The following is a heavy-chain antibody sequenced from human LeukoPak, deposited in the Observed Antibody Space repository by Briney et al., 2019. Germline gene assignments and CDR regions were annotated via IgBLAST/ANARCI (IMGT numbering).Heavy chain of an antibody. V-gene: IGHV4-38-2*02. CDR3: SRIRGTIAWDDAFDL. CDR1: DYSISSDYY. CDR2: IYHNGNT. D-gene: IGHD3-16*01. J-gene: IGHJ3*01. Sequence: SETLSLTCTVSDYSISSDYYWGWIRPPPGKGLEWIGTIYHNGNTYYNPSLKSRVTISVDTSKNRFSLKLSSVTAADTAIYYCSRIRGTIAWDDAFDLWGQGTMVTVSS.